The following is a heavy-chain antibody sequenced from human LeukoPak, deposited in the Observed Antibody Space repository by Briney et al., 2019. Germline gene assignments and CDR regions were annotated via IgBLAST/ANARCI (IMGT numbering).Heavy chain of an antibody. CDR2: IYYSGNA. J-gene: IGHJ4*02. V-gene: IGHV4-39*01. Sequence: SETLSLTCTVSGGSISGSSYYWGWIRQPPGKGLEWIGSIYYSGNAFYNPSLKSRVTILVDTSKNQFSLEVDSVTAADTAMYYCASQLDTTGDYAGFFDSWGQGALVTVSS. CDR3: ASQLDTTGDYAGFFDS. CDR1: GGSISGSSYY. D-gene: IGHD3-9*01.